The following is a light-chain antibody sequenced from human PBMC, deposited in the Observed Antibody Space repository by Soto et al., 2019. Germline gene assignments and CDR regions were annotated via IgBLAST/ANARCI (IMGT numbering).Light chain of an antibody. J-gene: IGLJ1*01. CDR1: SSDVGGYNY. CDR2: EVS. V-gene: IGLV2-14*01. Sequence: QSVLPQPASVSGSPGQAITISCTGTSSDVGGYNYVSWYQQHPGKAPKLMIYEVSNRPSGVSNRFSGSKSGNTASLTISGLQAEDEADYYCSSYTSSSTYVFGPGTKVTVL. CDR3: SSYTSSSTYV.